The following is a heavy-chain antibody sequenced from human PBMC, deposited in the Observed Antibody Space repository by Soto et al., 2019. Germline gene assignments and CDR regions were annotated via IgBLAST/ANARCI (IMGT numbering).Heavy chain of an antibody. J-gene: IGHJ4*02. Sequence: QITLKESGPTLVKPTQTLTLTWTFSGFSLSTSGVGVGWIRQPPGKALEWLAIIYWDDEKRYSPSLKTRLTVTKDTSKNQVVLTMTNVDPVDTATYYCAHRAYFDSGKQFDYWGQGTLVSVSS. V-gene: IGHV2-5*02. CDR2: IYWDDEK. CDR1: GFSLSTSGVG. CDR3: AHRAYFDSGKQFDY. D-gene: IGHD3-10*01.